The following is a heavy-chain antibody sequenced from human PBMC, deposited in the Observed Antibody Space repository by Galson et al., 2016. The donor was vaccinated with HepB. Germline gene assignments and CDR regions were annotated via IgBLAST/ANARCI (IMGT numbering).Heavy chain of an antibody. CDR1: GFTFSNAW. CDR2: IQSKTDGGST. J-gene: IGHJ4*02. V-gene: IGHV3-15*01. CDR3: ATGWRVWYYGSGSSY. Sequence: SLRLSCAASGFTFSNAWMSWVRQAPGRGLEWVGRIQSKTDGGSTDYAAPVKGRFSISRDDSKNTLYRQMNSLKTEDTAMYYCATGWRVWYYGSGSSYWGQGTQVTVSS. D-gene: IGHD3-10*01.